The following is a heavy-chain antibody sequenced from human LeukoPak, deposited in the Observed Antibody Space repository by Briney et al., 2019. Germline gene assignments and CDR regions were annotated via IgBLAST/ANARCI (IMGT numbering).Heavy chain of an antibody. J-gene: IGHJ3*01. D-gene: IGHD6-13*01. V-gene: IGHV1-18*01. Sequence: ASVKVSCKASGRLFTSYGIAWVRQAPGEGLEWVGWISNFDGDTKVAEILQGRVTLTTDSSTITAYMVLTNLKFDDTAVYYCVRARGCSNCVLTDGFDSWGQGTKVTVSS. CDR3: VRARGCSNCVLTDGFDS. CDR1: GRLFTSYG. CDR2: ISNFDGDT.